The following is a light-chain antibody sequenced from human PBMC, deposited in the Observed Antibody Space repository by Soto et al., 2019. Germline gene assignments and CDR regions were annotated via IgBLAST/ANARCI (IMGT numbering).Light chain of an antibody. J-gene: IGLJ1*01. Sequence: QSAVTKPPSPSGSPGQSVTFSCTGPKIDIGLYDFVSWYQHHPGKAPRLIIYEVVQRPSGVPDRFSGSKSGNTASLTVSGLQAADEADYFCKSYAGSNTYVFGSGTKVT. V-gene: IGLV2-8*01. CDR3: KSYAGSNTYV. CDR2: EVV. CDR1: KIDIGLYDF.